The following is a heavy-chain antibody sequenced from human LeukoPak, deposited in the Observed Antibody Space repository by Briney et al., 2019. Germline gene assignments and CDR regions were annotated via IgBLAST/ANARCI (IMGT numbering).Heavy chain of an antibody. CDR2: IYPGDSDA. V-gene: IGHV5-51*01. Sequence: GESLKISCKGSGYSFSIYWIAWVRQMPGKGLEWMGLIYPGDSDARYSPSFQGQVTISVDKSINTAYLQWGSLKASDTAIYYRARQYYDNRGYYPFDHWGQGTLVTVSS. D-gene: IGHD3-22*01. CDR1: GYSFSIYW. CDR3: ARQYYDNRGYYPFDH. J-gene: IGHJ4*02.